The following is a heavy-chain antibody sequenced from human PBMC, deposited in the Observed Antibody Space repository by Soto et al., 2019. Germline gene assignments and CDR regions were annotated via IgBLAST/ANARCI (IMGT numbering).Heavy chain of an antibody. J-gene: IGHJ6*02. CDR1: GYSFTSYW. Sequence: PGESLKISCKGSGYSFTSYWISWVRQMPGKGLEWMGRIDPIDSYTNYSPSFQGHVTISADKSISTAYLQWSSLKASDTAMYYCSRRAHMSRRGETFSYYYYDMDVWGQGTTVTVS. CDR2: IDPIDSYT. CDR3: SRRAHMSRRGETFSYYYYDMDV. D-gene: IGHD3-16*01. V-gene: IGHV5-10-1*01.